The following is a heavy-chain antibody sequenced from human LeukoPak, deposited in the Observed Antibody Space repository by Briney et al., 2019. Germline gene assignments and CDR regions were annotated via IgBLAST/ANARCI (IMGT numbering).Heavy chain of an antibody. J-gene: IGHJ4*02. CDR2: ISSSSSYI. D-gene: IGHD3-3*01. CDR3: ARAGLRFLDLTPYYFDY. Sequence: GGSLRLSCAASGFTFSSYSMNWVRQAPGKGLEWVSSISSSSSYIYYADSVKGRFTISRDNAKNSLYLQMNSLRAEDTAVYYCARAGLRFLDLTPYYFDYWGQGTLVTVSS. CDR1: GFTFSSYS. V-gene: IGHV3-21*01.